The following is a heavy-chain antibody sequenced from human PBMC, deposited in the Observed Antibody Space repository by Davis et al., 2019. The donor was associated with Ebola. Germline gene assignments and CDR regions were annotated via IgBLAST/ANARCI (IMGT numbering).Heavy chain of an antibody. J-gene: IGHJ5*01. CDR1: GGTFSSYG. V-gene: IGHV1-69*06. D-gene: IGHD3-9*01. CDR2: IIPIFGTT. Sequence: AASVQVSCKASGGTFSSYGISWVRQAPGQGLEWMGGIIPIFGTTNYAQKFQGRVTIIADKSTNTAYMELSSLRSEDTAVYYCARERFISGYMLDSWGQGTLVTVSS. CDR3: ARERFISGYMLDS.